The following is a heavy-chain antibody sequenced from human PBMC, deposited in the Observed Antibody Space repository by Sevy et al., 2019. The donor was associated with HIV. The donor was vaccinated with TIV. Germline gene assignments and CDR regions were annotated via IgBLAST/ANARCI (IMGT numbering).Heavy chain of an antibody. V-gene: IGHV3-48*03. D-gene: IGHD3-3*01. Sequence: GGSLRLSCAASGFTFSSYEMNWVRQAPGKGLDWVSYISSSADTKYYADSVRGRFTISRDNAKKSLYLQMNSLRAEDTAVYYCAKRGGQYDLGMDVWGQGTTVTVSS. CDR2: ISSSADTK. CDR3: AKRGGQYDLGMDV. J-gene: IGHJ6*02. CDR1: GFTFSSYE.